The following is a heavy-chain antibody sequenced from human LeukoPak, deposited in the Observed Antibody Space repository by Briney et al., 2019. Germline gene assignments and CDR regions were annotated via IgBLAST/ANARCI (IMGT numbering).Heavy chain of an antibody. CDR3: ARDYYGSGSYYWFDP. D-gene: IGHD3-10*01. V-gene: IGHV1-2*02. CDR1: GYTFNSYY. J-gene: IGHJ5*02. CDR2: INPNTGDT. Sequence: ASVKVSCKTSGYTFNSYYVHWMRQAPGQGLEWMGWINPNTGDTEYPQRFQGRVTMTRDTSINTFFLEVSSLRSEDTAVYYCARDYYGSGSYYWFDPWGQGTLVTVSS.